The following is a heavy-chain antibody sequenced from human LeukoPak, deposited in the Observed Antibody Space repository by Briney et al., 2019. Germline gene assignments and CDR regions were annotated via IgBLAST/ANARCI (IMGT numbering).Heavy chain of an antibody. Sequence: PGGSLRLSCAASGFTFSGSAMHWVRQASGKGLEWVGRIRSRANSYVTAYAAAVTGRFIISRDDSGDTAYLQMNSLRTDDTAVYYCAKDGDGSSWYQPRGPIDYWGQGTLVAVSS. CDR1: GFTFSGSA. D-gene: IGHD6-13*01. CDR3: AKDGDGSSWYQPRGPIDY. CDR2: IRSRANSYVT. V-gene: IGHV3-73*01. J-gene: IGHJ4*02.